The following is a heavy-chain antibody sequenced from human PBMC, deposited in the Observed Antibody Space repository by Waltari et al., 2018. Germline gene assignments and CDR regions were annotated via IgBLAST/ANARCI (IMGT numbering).Heavy chain of an antibody. Sequence: QALLVQSGAEVKKTGASMKVSCKASGYRFGDFFLHWLQQAPGQAPEWMGGIDPKTGDTTYTQKFQGRLTLTRDTSISTEYMELTNLTPDDTAMYFCARVLTSRNRLWLDPWGQGSLVTVSS. V-gene: IGHV1-2*02. CDR1: GYRFGDFF. D-gene: IGHD2-2*01. CDR3: ARVLTSRNRLWLDP. J-gene: IGHJ5*02. CDR2: IDPKTGDT.